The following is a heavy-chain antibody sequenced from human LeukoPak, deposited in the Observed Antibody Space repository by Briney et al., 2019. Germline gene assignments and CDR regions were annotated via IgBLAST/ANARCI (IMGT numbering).Heavy chain of an antibody. Sequence: GSSVKVSCKASGGTFSSYAISWVRQAPGQGLEWMGRIIPILGIANYAQKFQGRVTITADKSTSTAYMELSSLRSEDTAVYYCARGGSEAVAGTDGWFDPWGQGTLVTVSS. V-gene: IGHV1-69*04. CDR3: ARGGSEAVAGTDGWFDP. CDR2: IIPILGIA. J-gene: IGHJ5*02. CDR1: GGTFSSYA. D-gene: IGHD6-19*01.